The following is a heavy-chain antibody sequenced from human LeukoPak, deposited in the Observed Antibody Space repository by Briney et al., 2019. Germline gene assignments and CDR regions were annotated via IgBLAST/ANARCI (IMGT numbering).Heavy chain of an antibody. J-gene: IGHJ3*01. V-gene: IGHV3-23*01. CDR2: IGASGADT. CDR3: ARRPRDTSGYYLGAFHA. Sequence: GGSLRLSCAASGFTFTNYAMTWVRQAPGKGLEWVSVIGASGADTYYSDSVKGRFTVSRDNSQNTLFLHMSSLRAEDTAVYFCARRPRDTSGYYLGAFHAWGQGTTVTVSS. D-gene: IGHD3-22*01. CDR1: GFTFTNYA.